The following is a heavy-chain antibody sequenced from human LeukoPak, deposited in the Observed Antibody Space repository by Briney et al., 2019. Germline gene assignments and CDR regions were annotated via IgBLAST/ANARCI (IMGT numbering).Heavy chain of an antibody. V-gene: IGHV3-53*01. CDR1: GFTVTSYY. D-gene: IGHD1-26*01. CDR2: IYSGGST. CDR3: ARGGGSYYRDDY. Sequence: GSLRLSCAASGFTVTSYYMSWVRQAPGKGLEWVSVIYSGGSTYYADSVKGRFTISRDNSKNTLYLQMNSLRAEDTAVYYCARGGGSYYRDDYWGQGTLVTVSS. J-gene: IGHJ4*02.